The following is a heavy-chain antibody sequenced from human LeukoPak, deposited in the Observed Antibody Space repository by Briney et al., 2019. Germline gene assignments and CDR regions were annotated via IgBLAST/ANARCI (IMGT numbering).Heavy chain of an antibody. CDR1: GGSFNGYY. V-gene: IGHV4-34*01. CDR2: INHSGST. Sequence: SETLSLTCAVYGGSFNGYYWTWIRQPPGKGLEWIGEINHSGSTDYNPSLKSRVTISVDTSKNQFSLKLNSVTAADTAVYYCARGQLRLSNWGQGSLVTVSS. CDR3: ARGQLRLSN. D-gene: IGHD6-25*01. J-gene: IGHJ4*02.